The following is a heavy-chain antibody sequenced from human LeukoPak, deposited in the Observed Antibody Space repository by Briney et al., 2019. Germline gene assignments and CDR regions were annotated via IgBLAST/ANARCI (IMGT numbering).Heavy chain of an antibody. CDR3: ARGYRTSYYGSGSYNDFDY. CDR1: GGTFSSYA. D-gene: IGHD3-10*01. CDR2: IIPIFGTA. V-gene: IGHV1-69*13. Sequence: ASVKVSCKASGGTFSSYAISWVRQAPGQGLEWMGGIIPIFGTANYAQKFQGRVTITADESTSTAYMELSSLRSEDTAVYYCARGYRTSYYGSGSYNDFDYWGQGTLVTVSS. J-gene: IGHJ4*02.